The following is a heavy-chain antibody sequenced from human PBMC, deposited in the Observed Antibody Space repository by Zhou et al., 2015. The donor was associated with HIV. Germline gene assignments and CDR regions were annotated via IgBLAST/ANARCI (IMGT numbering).Heavy chain of an antibody. CDR3: ARDIWTGPHYYYGMDV. D-gene: IGHD3/OR15-3a*01. V-gene: IGHV3-30*03. Sequence: QVQLVESGGGVVQPGRSLRLSCAASGFTFSSYGMHWVRQAPGKGLEWVAVMSSDGSNEYYADSVKGRFTISRDNSKSTLYLQMNSLRIEDTAVYYCARDIWTGPHYYYGMDVWGQG. CDR2: MSSDGSNE. CDR1: GFTFSSYG. J-gene: IGHJ6*02.